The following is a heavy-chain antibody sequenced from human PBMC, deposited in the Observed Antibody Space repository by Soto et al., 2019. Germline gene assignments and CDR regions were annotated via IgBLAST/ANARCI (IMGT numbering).Heavy chain of an antibody. D-gene: IGHD6-13*01. Sequence: EVQLLESGGGLVQPGGSLRLSCAASGFTFSSYAMSWVRQAPGKGLEWVSAISGSGGSTYYADSVKGRFTISRDNSKNTPYLQLNSLRAEDTAVYYWSKERVLRQQLVFAYWGQGTLVTVSS. V-gene: IGHV3-23*01. CDR3: SKERVLRQQLVFAY. CDR1: GFTFSSYA. J-gene: IGHJ4*02. CDR2: ISGSGGST.